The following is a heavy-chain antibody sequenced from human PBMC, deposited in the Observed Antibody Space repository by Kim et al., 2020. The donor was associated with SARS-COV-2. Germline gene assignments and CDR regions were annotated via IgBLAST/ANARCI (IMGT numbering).Heavy chain of an antibody. Sequence: SQTLSLTCAISGDSVSSNSAAWNWIRQSPSRGLEWLGRTYYRSKWYNDYAVSVKSRITINPDTSKNQFSLQLNSVTPEDTAVYYCAREVSWETGLPYYFDYWGKGTLVTVSS. J-gene: IGHJ4*02. V-gene: IGHV6-1*01. D-gene: IGHD1-26*01. CDR3: AREVSWETGLPYYFDY. CDR2: TYYRSKWYN. CDR1: GDSVSSNSAA.